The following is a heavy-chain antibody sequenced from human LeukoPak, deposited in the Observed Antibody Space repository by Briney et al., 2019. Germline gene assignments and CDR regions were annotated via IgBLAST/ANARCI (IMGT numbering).Heavy chain of an antibody. J-gene: IGHJ6*02. Sequence: GESLKISCKGSGYSFTTYWIGWVRQMPGKGLEWMGIIYPGDSDTRYSPSFQGQVTISADKSISTAYLQWSSLKASDTAMYCCARKAGGSNLVYGMDVWGQGTTVTVSS. CDR3: ARKAGGSNLVYGMDV. CDR2: IYPGDSDT. CDR1: GYSFTTYW. V-gene: IGHV5-51*01. D-gene: IGHD4-11*01.